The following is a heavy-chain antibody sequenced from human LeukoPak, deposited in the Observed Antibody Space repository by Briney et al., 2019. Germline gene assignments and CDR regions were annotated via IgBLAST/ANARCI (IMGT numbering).Heavy chain of an antibody. CDR2: IYSSGST. J-gene: IGHJ4*02. CDR3: ARHESAVGALFF. V-gene: IGHV4-59*08. CDR1: GGTISRYY. D-gene: IGHD1-26*01. Sequence: SETLSPTCTVSGGTISRYYWSWIRQSPGGGLEWIGYIYSSGSTNSNPSLKSRVSISVDMSKNQFSLKLSSVTAADTAVYYCARHESAVGALFFWGQGTLVTVSS.